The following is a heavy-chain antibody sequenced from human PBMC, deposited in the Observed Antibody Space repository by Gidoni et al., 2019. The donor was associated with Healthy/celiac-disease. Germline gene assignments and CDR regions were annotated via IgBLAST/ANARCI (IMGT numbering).Heavy chain of an antibody. V-gene: IGHV4-39*01. J-gene: IGHJ6*02. CDR3: ARHTSSWYDSGPGDYYYGMDV. D-gene: IGHD6-13*01. Sequence: QLQLQESGPGLVKPSETLSLTCTVSAGSISSSSYYWGWIRQPPGKGLEWIGSIYYSGSTYYNPSLKSRVTISVDTSKNQFSLKLSSVTAADTAVYYCARHTSSWYDSGPGDYYYGMDVWGQGTTVTVSS. CDR1: AGSISSSSYY. CDR2: IYYSGST.